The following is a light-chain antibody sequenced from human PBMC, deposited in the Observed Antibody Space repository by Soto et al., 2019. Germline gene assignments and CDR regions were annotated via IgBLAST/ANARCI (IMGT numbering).Light chain of an antibody. CDR2: DVS. V-gene: IGLV2-11*01. Sequence: QLVLTQPRSVSGSPGQSVTISCTGSSSNVGGYNYVSWYQQHPGKAPKFMIYDVSKRPSGVPDRFSGSKSGNTASLTISGLQAEDEADYYCCSYAGSHTFVFGTGTKLTVL. CDR1: SSNVGGYNY. CDR3: CSYAGSHTFV. J-gene: IGLJ1*01.